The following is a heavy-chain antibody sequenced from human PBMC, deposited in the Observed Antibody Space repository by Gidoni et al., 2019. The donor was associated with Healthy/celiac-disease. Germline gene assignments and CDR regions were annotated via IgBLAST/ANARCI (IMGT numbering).Heavy chain of an antibody. CDR2: INHSGRP. V-gene: IGHV4-34*01. D-gene: IGHD6-13*01. CDR3: ARGSGYSSSWYEPYDY. CDR1: GGSFSVYY. Sequence: QVQLQQWGAGLLKPSETLSLTCAVYGGSFSVYYWSWIRQPPGKGLEWNGEINHSGRPNYHPYLKSRVTISVDKSKKQFSPKLSSGTAADTAVYYCARGSGYSSSWYEPYDYWGQGTLVTVSS. J-gene: IGHJ4*02.